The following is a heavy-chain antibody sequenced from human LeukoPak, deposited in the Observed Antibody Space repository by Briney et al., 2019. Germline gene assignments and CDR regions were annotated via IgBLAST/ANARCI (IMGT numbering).Heavy chain of an antibody. Sequence: SETLSLTCAVSGGSISSGGYSWSWIRQPPGKGLEWIGYIYHSGSTYYNPSLKSRVTISVDRSKNQFSLKLSSVTAADTAMYYCARQREVVGATTIYFQQWGQGTLVTVSS. J-gene: IGHJ1*01. CDR2: IYHSGST. V-gene: IGHV4-30-2*01. CDR3: ARQREVVGATTIYFQQ. D-gene: IGHD1-26*01. CDR1: GGSISSGGYS.